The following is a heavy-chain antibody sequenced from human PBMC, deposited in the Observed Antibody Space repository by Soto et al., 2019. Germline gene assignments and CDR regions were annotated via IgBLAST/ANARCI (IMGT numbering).Heavy chain of an antibody. Sequence: QVQLVQPGAEVKKPGASVKVSCKTSGYTFTDYGVSWVRQAPGQGLEWMGWISGYNGNTNYARKFQGRVTMTTDTSTSTAYMELRSLRSDDTAMSYCARTTRKHFRYFDWLTDFDYWGQGTLVTVS. CDR2: ISGYNGNT. J-gene: IGHJ4*02. CDR3: ARTTRKHFRYFDWLTDFDY. D-gene: IGHD3-9*01. V-gene: IGHV1-18*01. CDR1: GYTFTDYG.